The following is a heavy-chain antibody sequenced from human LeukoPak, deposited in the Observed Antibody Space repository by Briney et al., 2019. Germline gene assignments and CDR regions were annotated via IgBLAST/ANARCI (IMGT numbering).Heavy chain of an antibody. Sequence: PGGSLRLSCAASGFTFSSYAMSWVRQAPGKGLEWVSVISGNGGRTYHADSVKGRFTISRDNSRNTLFLQMNSLRAEDTAVYYCAKVAQMDTVLGKFDNWGQGTLVTVSS. D-gene: IGHD5-18*01. CDR1: GFTFSSYA. V-gene: IGHV3-23*01. CDR2: ISGNGGRT. CDR3: AKVAQMDTVLGKFDN. J-gene: IGHJ5*02.